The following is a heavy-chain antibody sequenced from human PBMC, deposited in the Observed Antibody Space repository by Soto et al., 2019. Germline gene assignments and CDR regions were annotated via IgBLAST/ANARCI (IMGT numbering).Heavy chain of an antibody. J-gene: IGHJ6*03. Sequence: PGGSLRLSCAASGFTFSTYAMTWVRQAPGKGLEWVSSISSTSSYIYYADSLKGRFTISRDNAKNSLYLQMSSLRAEDTAVYYCARAQRGYSYGFMDVWGKGTTVTVSS. V-gene: IGHV3-21*01. CDR2: ISSTSSYI. CDR1: GFTFSTYA. CDR3: ARAQRGYSYGFMDV. D-gene: IGHD5-18*01.